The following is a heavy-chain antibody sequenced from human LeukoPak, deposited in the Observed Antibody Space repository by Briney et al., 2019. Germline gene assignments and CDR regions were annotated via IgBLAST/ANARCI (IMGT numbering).Heavy chain of an antibody. CDR3: AKEGEGGFDY. CDR2: ISYDGSNK. J-gene: IGHJ4*02. Sequence: GGSLRLSCAASGFTFSSYAMHWVRQAPGKGLEWVAVISYDGSNKYYADSVKGRFTISRDNSKNTLYLQMNSLRAEDTAVYYCAKEGEGGFDYWGQGTLVTVSS. CDR1: GFTFSSYA. D-gene: IGHD3-16*01. V-gene: IGHV3-30*04.